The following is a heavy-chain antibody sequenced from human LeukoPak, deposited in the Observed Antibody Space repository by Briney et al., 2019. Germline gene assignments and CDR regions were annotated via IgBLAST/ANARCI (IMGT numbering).Heavy chain of an antibody. V-gene: IGHV3-23*01. CDR2: ISKSGDNT. D-gene: IGHD3-22*01. CDR1: GFTFYIYA. Sequence: QAGGSLRLSCAASGFTFYIYAMSWVRQAPGKGLEWISGISKSGDNTQYADSVKGRFTISRDNAKNSLYLQMNSLRDEDTAVYYCARSNYDSSGYYYVGPFDYWGQGTLVTVSS. CDR3: ARSNYDSSGYYYVGPFDY. J-gene: IGHJ4*02.